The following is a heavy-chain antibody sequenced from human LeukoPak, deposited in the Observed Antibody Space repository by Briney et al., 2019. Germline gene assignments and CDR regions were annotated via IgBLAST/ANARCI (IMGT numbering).Heavy chain of an antibody. Sequence: TGGSLRLCCAASGFTFSSYGMHWVRQAPGKGLEWVAVIWYDGSNKYYADSVKGRFTISRDNSKNTLYLQMNSLRAEDTAVYYCARDTFKDYYDSSGYYYFPDYWGQGTLVTVSS. CDR2: IWYDGSNK. CDR3: ARDTFKDYYDSSGYYYFPDY. V-gene: IGHV3-33*01. J-gene: IGHJ4*02. D-gene: IGHD3-22*01. CDR1: GFTFSSYG.